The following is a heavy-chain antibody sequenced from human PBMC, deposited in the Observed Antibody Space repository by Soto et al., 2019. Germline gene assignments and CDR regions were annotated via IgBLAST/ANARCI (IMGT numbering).Heavy chain of an antibody. V-gene: IGHV1-18*01. CDR1: GYTFTSYG. J-gene: IGHJ6*02. Sequence: ASVKVSCKASGYTFTSYGISRVRQAPGQGLEWMGWISAYNGNTNYAQKLQGRVTMTTDTSTSTAYMELRSLRSDDTAVYYCARAYDFWSGLDYYYGMDVWGQGTTVTVSS. D-gene: IGHD3-3*01. CDR3: ARAYDFWSGLDYYYGMDV. CDR2: ISAYNGNT.